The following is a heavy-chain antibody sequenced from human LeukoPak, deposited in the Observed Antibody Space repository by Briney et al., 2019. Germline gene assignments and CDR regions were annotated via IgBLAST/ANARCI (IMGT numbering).Heavy chain of an antibody. CDR3: AKAVAATDYYFDY. V-gene: IGHV3-23*01. CDR1: GFTFSSYA. J-gene: IGHJ4*02. CDR2: ISGSGGST. D-gene: IGHD2-15*01. Sequence: GGSLRLSCAASGFTFSSYAMSWVRRAPGKGLEWVSAISGSGGSTYYADSVKGRFTISRDNSKNTLYLQMNSLRAEDTAVYYCAKAVAATDYYFDYWGQGTLVTVSS.